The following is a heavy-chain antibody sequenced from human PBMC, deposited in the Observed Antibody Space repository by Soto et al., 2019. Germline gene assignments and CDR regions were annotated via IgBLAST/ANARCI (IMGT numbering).Heavy chain of an antibody. D-gene: IGHD1-26*01. CDR2: ISGSGGST. CDR1: GFTFSSYA. CDR3: ARRGSGSDYDY. Sequence: EVQLLESGGGLVQPGGSLRLSCAASGFTFSSYAMRWVRQAPVKGLEWVSAISGSGGSTYYADSVKGRFTISRDNSKNTLYLPMNSLSAEDTAVYYCARRGSGSDYDYWGQGTLVTVSS. V-gene: IGHV3-23*01. J-gene: IGHJ4*02.